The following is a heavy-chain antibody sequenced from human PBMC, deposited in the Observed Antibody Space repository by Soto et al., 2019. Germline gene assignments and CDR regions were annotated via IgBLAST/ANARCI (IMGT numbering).Heavy chain of an antibody. D-gene: IGHD2-15*01. J-gene: IGHJ4*02. CDR3: ARGRLISLYYFDY. Sequence: AGDTYYPGSVKGRFTISRENAKNSLYLQMNSLRAEDTAVYYCARGRLISLYYFDYWGQGTLVTVSS. V-gene: IGHV3-13*01. CDR2: AGDT.